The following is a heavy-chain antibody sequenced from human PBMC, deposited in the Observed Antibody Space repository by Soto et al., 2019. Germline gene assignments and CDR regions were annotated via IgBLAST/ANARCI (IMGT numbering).Heavy chain of an antibody. CDR3: AKDLRCSGGNCYPTSAFDY. V-gene: IGHV3-30*18. CDR2: ISYDGSNT. D-gene: IGHD2-15*01. J-gene: IGHJ4*02. Sequence: QVQLVESGGGVVQPGRSLRLSCAASGFTFSNFAMHWVRQAPGKGLEWVALISYDGSNTYSVDSVMGRFTISRDNSKNTLYLQMSSLRAEDTAVYYCAKDLRCSGGNCYPTSAFDYWGQGTLVTVSS. CDR1: GFTFSNFA.